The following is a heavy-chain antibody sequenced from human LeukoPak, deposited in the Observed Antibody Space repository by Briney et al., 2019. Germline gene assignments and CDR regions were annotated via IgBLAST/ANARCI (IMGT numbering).Heavy chain of an antibody. D-gene: IGHD3-22*01. J-gene: IGHJ4*02. V-gene: IGHV4-4*07. CDR1: DGSISNYY. CDR3: ARFSYDSSGYYGFDY. Sequence: SETLSLTXTVSDGSISNYYWSWIRQPAGKGLEWIGRIYTSGSTNYNPSLKSRVTMSVDTSKNQFSLKLSSVTAADTAVYYCARFSYDSSGYYGFDYWGQGTLVTVSS. CDR2: IYTSGST.